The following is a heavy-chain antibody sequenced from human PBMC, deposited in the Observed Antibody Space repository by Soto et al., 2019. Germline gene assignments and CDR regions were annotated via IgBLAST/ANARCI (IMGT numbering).Heavy chain of an antibody. CDR1: GGSFSGYY. D-gene: IGHD6-19*01. V-gene: IGHV4-34*01. J-gene: IGHJ4*02. CDR3: ARVIGQWLITRWGYYFDY. Sequence: SETLSLTCAVYGGSFSGYYWSWIRQPPGKGLEWIGEINHSGSTNYNPSLKSRVTISVDTSKNQFSLKLSSVTAADTAVYYCARVIGQWLITRWGYYFDYWGQGTLVTVSS. CDR2: INHSGST.